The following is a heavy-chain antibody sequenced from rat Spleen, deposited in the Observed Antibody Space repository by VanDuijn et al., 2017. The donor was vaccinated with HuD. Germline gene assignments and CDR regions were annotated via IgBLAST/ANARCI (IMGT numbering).Heavy chain of an antibody. CDR1: GYSITSNY. V-gene: IGHV3-1*01. CDR2: ISYSGST. J-gene: IGHJ4*01. D-gene: IGHD1-4*01. CDR3: ARLDYPGITTGYYYVMDA. Sequence: EVQLQESGPGLVKPSQSLSLTCSVTGYSITSNYWGWIRKFPGNKMEWIGHISYSGSTSYTPSLKSRISITRDTSKNQFFLQLNSVTTEDTATYYCARLDYPGITTGYYYVMDAWGQGASVTVSS.